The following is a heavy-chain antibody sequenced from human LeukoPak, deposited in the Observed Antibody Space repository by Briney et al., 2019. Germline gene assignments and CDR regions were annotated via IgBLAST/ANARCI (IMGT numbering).Heavy chain of an antibody. CDR2: IYYSGST. Sequence: PSETLSLTCTVSGGSISSSSYYWGWIRQPPGKGLEWIGSIYYSGSTYYNPSLESRVTISVDTSKNQFSLKLSSVTAADTAVYYCARVEMATAYWGQGTLVTVSS. CDR1: GGSISSSSYY. D-gene: IGHD5-24*01. CDR3: ARVEMATAY. V-gene: IGHV4-39*01. J-gene: IGHJ4*02.